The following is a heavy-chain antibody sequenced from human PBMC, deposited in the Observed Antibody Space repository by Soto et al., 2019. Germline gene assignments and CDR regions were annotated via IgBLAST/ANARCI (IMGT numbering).Heavy chain of an antibody. Sequence: QVQLQESGPGLVKPSQTLSLTCTVSGGSISSGAYYWSWIRQHPGKGLEWIGYIYYSGSTYYNPSLERRVTISVDTSKNQFSLKLSSVTAADTAVYYCAREVDSTRHLDYWGQGTLVTVSS. CDR1: GGSISSGAYY. CDR2: IYYSGST. J-gene: IGHJ4*02. V-gene: IGHV4-31*03. D-gene: IGHD5-12*01. CDR3: AREVDSTRHLDY.